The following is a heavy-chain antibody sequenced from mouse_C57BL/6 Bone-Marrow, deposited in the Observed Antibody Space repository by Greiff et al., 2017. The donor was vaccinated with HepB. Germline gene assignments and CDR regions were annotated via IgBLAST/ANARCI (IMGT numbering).Heavy chain of an antibody. V-gene: IGHV1-75*01. Sequence: VQLQQSGPELVKPGASVKISCKASGYNFTDYYINWVKQRPGQGLEWIGWIFPGSGSTYYNEKFKGKATLTVDKSSSTAYMLLSSLTSEDSAVYFCARDYGSSSYWYFDVWGTGTTVTVSS. CDR2: IFPGSGST. CDR1: GYNFTDYY. CDR3: ARDYGSSSYWYFDV. J-gene: IGHJ1*03. D-gene: IGHD1-1*01.